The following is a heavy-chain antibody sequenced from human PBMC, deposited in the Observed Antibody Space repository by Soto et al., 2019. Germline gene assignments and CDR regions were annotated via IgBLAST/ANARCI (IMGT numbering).Heavy chain of an antibody. J-gene: IGHJ2*01. D-gene: IGHD4-4*01. CDR3: ARPLWRDDYNWGYFDL. CDR2: ISYDGSNK. V-gene: IGHV3-30-3*01. Sequence: QVQLVESGGGVVQPGRSLRLSCAASGFTFSSYAMHWVRQAPGKGLEWVAVISYDGSNKYYADSVKGRFTISRDNSKNTLYLQMNSLRIEDTAVYYCARPLWRDDYNWGYFDLWCRGTLVTVSS. CDR1: GFTFSSYA.